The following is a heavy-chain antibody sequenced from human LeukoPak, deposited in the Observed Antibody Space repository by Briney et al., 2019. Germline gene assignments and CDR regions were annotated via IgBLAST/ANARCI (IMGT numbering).Heavy chain of an antibody. J-gene: IGHJ3*02. D-gene: IGHD5/OR15-5a*01. CDR1: GFTFRDYD. CDR2: IGIGDDT. CDR3: IRGGIRVSGIDAFDI. V-gene: IGHV3-13*01. Sequence: GGSLRLSCAASGFTFRDYDMHWVRQVPGRGLEWVSAIGIGDDTHYPDSVKGRFTISRENAKNSLYLQMNTLRDGDTAVYYCIRGGIRVSGIDAFDISGQGTMVTVSS.